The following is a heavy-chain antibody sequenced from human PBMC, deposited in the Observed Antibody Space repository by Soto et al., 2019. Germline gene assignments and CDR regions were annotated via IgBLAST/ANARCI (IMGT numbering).Heavy chain of an antibody. J-gene: IGHJ6*02. Sequence: GGSLRLSCAASGFTFDDCAMHWVRQAPGKGLEWVSGISWNSGSIGYADSVKGRFTISRDNAKNSLYLQMNSLRAEDTALYYCAKDMDFGVVTSYYYGMDVWGQGTTVTVSS. CDR1: GFTFDDCA. V-gene: IGHV3-9*01. D-gene: IGHD3-3*01. CDR3: AKDMDFGVVTSYYYGMDV. CDR2: ISWNSGSI.